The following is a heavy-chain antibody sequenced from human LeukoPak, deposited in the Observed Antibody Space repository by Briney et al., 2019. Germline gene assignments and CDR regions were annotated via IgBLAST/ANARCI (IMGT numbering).Heavy chain of an antibody. CDR1: GVSISSSSYY. CDR3: ARHQADDYGDYYFDY. Sequence: SETLSLTCTVSGVSISSSSYYWGWLRQPPGKGLEWIGSIYYSGSTYYNPSLKSRVTISVDTSKNQFSLKLSSVTAADTAVYYCARHQADDYGDYYFDYWGQGTLVTVSS. J-gene: IGHJ4*02. CDR2: IYYSGST. V-gene: IGHV4-39*01. D-gene: IGHD4-17*01.